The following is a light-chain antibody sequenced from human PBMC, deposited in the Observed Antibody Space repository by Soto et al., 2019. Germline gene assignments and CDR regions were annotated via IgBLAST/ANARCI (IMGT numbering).Light chain of an antibody. CDR3: TSYASSSTLV. CDR2: EVS. V-gene: IGLV2-14*01. J-gene: IGLJ1*01. CDR1: SSDIGGYNY. Sequence: QSALTQPASVSGSPGQSITISCTGTSSDIGGYNYVSWYQQHPGRAPKLIIFEVSNRPSGVFNRFSGSKSGNTASLTISGLQAEDEADYYCTSYASSSTLVFGPGTKLTVL.